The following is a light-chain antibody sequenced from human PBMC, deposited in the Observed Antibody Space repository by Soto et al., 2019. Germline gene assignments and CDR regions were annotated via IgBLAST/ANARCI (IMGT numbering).Light chain of an antibody. CDR1: QTISSW. Sequence: DIQMTQSPSTLSGSVGDRVTITCRASQTISSWLAWYQQKPGKAPKLLIYKASTLKSGVPSRFSGSGSGTEFTLTISSLQPDDFATYYCQQYKSFSLTFGGGTRAEVK. J-gene: IGKJ4*01. V-gene: IGKV1-5*03. CDR2: KAS. CDR3: QQYKSFSLT.